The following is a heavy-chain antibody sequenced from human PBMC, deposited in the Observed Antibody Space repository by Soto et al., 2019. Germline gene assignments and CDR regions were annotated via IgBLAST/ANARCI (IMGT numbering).Heavy chain of an antibody. Sequence: SETVSLTCTVSGGSISSYYWSWIRQPPGKGLEWIGYIYYSGSTNYNPSLKSRVTISVDTSKNQFSLKLSSVTAADTAVYYCATSTVDTAMVMDYWGQGTLVTVSS. CDR2: IYYSGST. J-gene: IGHJ4*02. V-gene: IGHV4-59*12. CDR1: GGSISSYY. D-gene: IGHD5-18*01. CDR3: ATSTVDTAMVMDY.